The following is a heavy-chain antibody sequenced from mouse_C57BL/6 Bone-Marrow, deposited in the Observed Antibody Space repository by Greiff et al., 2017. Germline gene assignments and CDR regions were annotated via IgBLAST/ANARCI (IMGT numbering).Heavy chain of an antibody. D-gene: IGHD1-1*01. CDR1: GFNIKDYY. Sequence: VQLQQSGAELVRPGASVKLSCTASGFNIKDYYMHWVKQRPEQGLEWIGRIDPEDGDTEYAPKFQGKATMTADTSSNTTYLQLSSLTSEDTAVYYCRFYAKGYFDVWGTGTTVTVSS. CDR2: IDPEDGDT. V-gene: IGHV14-1*01. CDR3: RFYAKGYFDV. J-gene: IGHJ1*03.